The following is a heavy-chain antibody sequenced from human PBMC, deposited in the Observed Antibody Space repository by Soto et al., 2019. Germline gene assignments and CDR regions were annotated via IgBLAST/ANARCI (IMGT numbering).Heavy chain of an antibody. J-gene: IGHJ5*02. CDR3: ARGRLVWSTAPGWFAP. Sequence: QVQLQESGPGLVKPSETLSLTCTVSGDSVSSGQHYWSWIRQPPGKGLEWIGNIYYSGSTDYNTSPKRRVTRPVASSKTQFSPNLTPLTAADTAVYYWARGRLVWSTAPGWFAPWGQGTRVPAS. V-gene: IGHV4-61*01. CDR1: GDSVSSGQHY. D-gene: IGHD5-12*01. CDR2: IYYSGST.